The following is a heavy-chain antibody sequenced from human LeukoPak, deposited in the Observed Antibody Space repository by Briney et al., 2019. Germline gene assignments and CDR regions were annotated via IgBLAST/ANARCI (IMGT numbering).Heavy chain of an antibody. CDR3: AKEGDMTTAYYFDY. D-gene: IGHD4-17*01. J-gene: IGHJ4*02. CDR1: GYTFTNYA. CDR2: INTNTGNP. V-gene: IGHV7-4-1*02. Sequence: ASVKVSCKASGYTFTNYAMNWVRQAPEQGLEWMGWINTNTGNPTYAPGFTGRFVFSLDTSVSTAYLQISSLKAEDTAVYYCAKEGDMTTAYYFDYWGQGTLVTVSS.